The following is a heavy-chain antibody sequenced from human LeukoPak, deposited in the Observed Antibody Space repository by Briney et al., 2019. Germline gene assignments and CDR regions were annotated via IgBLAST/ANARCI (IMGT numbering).Heavy chain of an antibody. V-gene: IGHV4-39*07. D-gene: IGHD2-15*01. J-gene: IGHJ4*02. CDR2: IYSSGSP. CDR1: GDSISSNNYL. Sequence: SETLSLTCTVSGDSISSNNYLWAWIRQPPGKGLEWIGNIYSSGSPYYNPSLQSRVTVSLDTSKNQFSLNLSSVTAADTAVYYCARKPKDCSGGTCYWYYFDYWGQGTLVTVSS. CDR3: ARKPKDCSGGTCYWYYFDY.